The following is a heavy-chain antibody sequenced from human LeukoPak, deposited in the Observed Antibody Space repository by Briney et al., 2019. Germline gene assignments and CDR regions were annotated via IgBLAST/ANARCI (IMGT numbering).Heavy chain of an antibody. D-gene: IGHD6-6*01. Sequence: GGSLRLSCAASGFTFSSYWMSWVRQAPGKGLEWVANIKQDGSEKYYVDSVKGRFTISRDNAKNSLYLQMNSLRAEDTAVYYRAKDKISKGKIAAYDYWGQGTLGTVSS. V-gene: IGHV3-7*01. CDR2: IKQDGSEK. J-gene: IGHJ4*01. CDR3: AKDKISKGKIAAYDY. CDR1: GFTFSSYW.